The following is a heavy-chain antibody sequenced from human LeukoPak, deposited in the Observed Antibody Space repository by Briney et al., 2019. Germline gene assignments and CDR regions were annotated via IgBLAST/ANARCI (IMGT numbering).Heavy chain of an antibody. CDR1: GFTFSSYD. D-gene: IGHD3-22*01. J-gene: IGHJ3*02. CDR3: ARWKMEGIVVDVFDI. V-gene: IGHV3-53*04. Sequence: GGSLRLSCAASGFTFSSYDMSWVRQAPGKGLEWVSAIYSGGATYYTDSVKGRFTMSRHTSKNTLDLQMKSLRVEDTAVYYCARWKMEGIVVDVFDICGQGTRVTVSS. CDR2: IYSGGAT.